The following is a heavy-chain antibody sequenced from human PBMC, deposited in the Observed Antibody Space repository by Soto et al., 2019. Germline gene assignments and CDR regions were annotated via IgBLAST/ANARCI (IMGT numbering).Heavy chain of an antibody. J-gene: IGHJ3*02. V-gene: IGHV3-33*06. Sequence: GVSLRLSCSASGFTISTYGVQWVLQAQGKGLEWVAVIWYDGSNKYYADSVKGLFTISRDNAKNTMYLQMNSLRAEDTAVYYCAKVRDSSGFDAFDIWGQGTMVTVSS. CDR2: IWYDGSNK. CDR3: AKVRDSSGFDAFDI. CDR1: GFTISTYG. D-gene: IGHD3-22*01.